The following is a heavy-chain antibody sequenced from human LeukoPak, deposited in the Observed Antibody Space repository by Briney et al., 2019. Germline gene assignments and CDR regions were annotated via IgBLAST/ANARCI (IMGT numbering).Heavy chain of an antibody. D-gene: IGHD1-26*01. CDR3: ARLSENDAFDI. CDR1: GYTFTAYY. Sequence: GASVKVSCKASGYTFTAYYIHWVRQAPGQGLEWMGRINPHSGDTIYTQKFQDRVTMTRDTSISTAYMDLNRLSSDDTAVYYCARLSENDAFDIWGQRTMVTVSS. V-gene: IGHV1-2*02. CDR2: INPHSGDT. J-gene: IGHJ3*02.